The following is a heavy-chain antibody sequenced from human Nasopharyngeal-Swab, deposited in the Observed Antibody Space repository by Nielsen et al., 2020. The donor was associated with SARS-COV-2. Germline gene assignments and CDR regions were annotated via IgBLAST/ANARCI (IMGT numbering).Heavy chain of an antibody. V-gene: IGHV4-59*01. Sequence: SETLSLTCTVSGGSISSCYWSWIRIRQGKGLELIGFGYYSWSTNYNPYLTSRVTISVDTSKNQFSLKLSSVTAADTAVYYCAKKDKLQHLDAFDIWGQGTVVTVSS. CDR2: GYYSWST. J-gene: IGHJ3*02. CDR3: AKKDKLQHLDAFDI. CDR1: GGSISSCY. D-gene: IGHD6-13*01.